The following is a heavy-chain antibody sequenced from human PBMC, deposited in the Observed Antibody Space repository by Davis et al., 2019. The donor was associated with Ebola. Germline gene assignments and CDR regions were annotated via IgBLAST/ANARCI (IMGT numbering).Heavy chain of an antibody. CDR1: GGSTSSNYW. CDR3: ARADYTRYFDH. D-gene: IGHD3-16*01. Sequence: SETLSPTCPVSGGSTSSNYWWTWVRQPPGKGLEWIAEVYHSESTNYNPSLKSRVTISVDTSNNQFSLRLNSVTAADTAVYYCARADYTRYFDHWGRGTVVTVSP. V-gene: IGHV4-4*02. CDR2: VYHSEST. J-gene: IGHJ4*02.